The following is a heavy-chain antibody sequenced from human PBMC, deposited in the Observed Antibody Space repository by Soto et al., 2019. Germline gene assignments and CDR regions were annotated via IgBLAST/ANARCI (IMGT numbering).Heavy chain of an antibody. V-gene: IGHV1-46*01. CDR2: INPSGGST. J-gene: IGHJ3*02. CDR1: GYTFTSYY. CDR3: ARDRGGYYDALDI. D-gene: IGHD3-10*01. Sequence: ASLKVCCKACGYTFTSYYMHWVRQAPGQGLEWVGIINPSGGSTTYTQKFQGRVTMTRDTSTNTVYMELTSLRSEDTAVYYCARDRGGYYDALDIWGQGTMVTVSS.